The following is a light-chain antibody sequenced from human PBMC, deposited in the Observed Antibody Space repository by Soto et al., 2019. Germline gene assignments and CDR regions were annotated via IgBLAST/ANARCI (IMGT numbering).Light chain of an antibody. J-gene: IGLJ1*01. V-gene: IGLV2-14*01. CDR2: EVS. CDR1: SSDVGTYNY. CDR3: SSYPSTSTYV. Sequence: QSALTQPASVSGSPGQSITISCTGTSSDVGTYNYVSWYQQHPGKAPKLMIYEVSNRPSGVSNRFSGSKSGNTASLTISGLQAEDEADYYCSSYPSTSTYVFGTGTKVTVL.